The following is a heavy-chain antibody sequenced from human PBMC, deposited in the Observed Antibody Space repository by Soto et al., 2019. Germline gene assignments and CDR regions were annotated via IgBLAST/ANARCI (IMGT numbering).Heavy chain of an antibody. D-gene: IGHD3-16*01. CDR1: GYTFTSYG. CDR2: ISAYNGNT. V-gene: IGHV1-18*04. Sequence: ASVKVSCKASGYTFTSYGISWVRQAPGQGLEWMGWISAYNGNTNYAQKLQGRVTMTTDTSTSTAYMELRSLRSDDTAVYYCARDRYAFAQGAFDIWGQGTMVTVSS. J-gene: IGHJ3*02. CDR3: ARDRYAFAQGAFDI.